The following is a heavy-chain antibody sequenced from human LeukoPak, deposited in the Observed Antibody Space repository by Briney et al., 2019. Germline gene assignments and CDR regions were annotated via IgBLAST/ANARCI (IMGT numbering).Heavy chain of an antibody. V-gene: IGHV4-59*01. CDR1: GGSISSYY. J-gene: IGHJ4*02. Sequence: PSETLSLTCTVSGGSISSYYWSWIRQPPGKGLEWIGYIYYSGTTNYNPSLKSRVTLSVDTSKNHFSLNLSSVTAADTAVYYCAIYFSGKTLDQWGQGTLVTVSS. CDR2: IYYSGTT. D-gene: IGHD1-1*01. CDR3: AIYFSGKTLDQ.